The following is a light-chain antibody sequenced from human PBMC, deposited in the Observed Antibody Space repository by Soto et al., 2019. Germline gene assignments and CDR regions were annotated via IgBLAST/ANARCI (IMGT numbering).Light chain of an antibody. V-gene: IGLV2-23*02. J-gene: IGLJ2*01. CDR1: NGDVGSYDL. CDR2: EVN. CDR3: CSHAGSFTFV. Sequence: QSALTQPASVSGSPGQSITISCTGTNGDVGSYDLVSWYQRYPGEAPKLIIYEVNKRPSGISNRFSGSKSGNTASLTISGLQAEDEAEYDCCSHAGSFTFVFGGGTKLTVL.